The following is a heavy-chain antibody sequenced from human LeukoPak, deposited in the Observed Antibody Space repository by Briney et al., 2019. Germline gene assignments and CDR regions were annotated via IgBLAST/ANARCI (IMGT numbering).Heavy chain of an antibody. V-gene: IGHV4-59*08. J-gene: IGHJ4*02. CDR3: ARLPPNYYGSGSYYTY. CDR1: GGSISSYY. D-gene: IGHD3-10*01. Sequence: SETLSLTCTVSGGSISSYYWSRIRQPPGKGLEWIGYIYYSGSTNYNPSLKSRVTISVDTSKNQFSLKLSSVTAADTAVYYCARLPPNYYGSGSYYTYWGQGTLVTVSS. CDR2: IYYSGST.